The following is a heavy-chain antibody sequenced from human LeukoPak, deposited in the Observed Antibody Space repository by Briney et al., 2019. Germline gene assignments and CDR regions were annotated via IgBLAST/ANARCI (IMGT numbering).Heavy chain of an antibody. CDR3: LTGYNHAVDWFDP. Sequence: GGSLRLSCEASGFSFPYGMSWVRQAPGKGLEWVSGITNSGENTYYADSVKGRFTISRDNSKNTLYLQMNSLRAEDTAVYYCLTGYNHAVDWFDPWGQGTLVTVSS. CDR2: ITNSGENT. J-gene: IGHJ5*02. D-gene: IGHD3-9*01. CDR1: GFSFPYG. V-gene: IGHV3-23*01.